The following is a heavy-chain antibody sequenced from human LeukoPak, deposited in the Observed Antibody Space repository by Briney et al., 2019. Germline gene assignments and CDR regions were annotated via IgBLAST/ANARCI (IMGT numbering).Heavy chain of an antibody. CDR1: GFSFRDYG. J-gene: IGHJ4*02. Sequence: GGSLRLSCSAYGFSFRDYGMPTVRQAPGKGPEWVAAISYHGKNEYYADSVKGRFTISRDNSKNTLYLQMNSLRAEDTAVYCCAKDQLLFGVVIIPSIFDYWFRGRGVTVSS. D-gene: IGHD3-3*01. CDR3: AKDQLLFGVVIIPSIFDY. V-gene: IGHV3-30*18. CDR2: ISYHGKNE.